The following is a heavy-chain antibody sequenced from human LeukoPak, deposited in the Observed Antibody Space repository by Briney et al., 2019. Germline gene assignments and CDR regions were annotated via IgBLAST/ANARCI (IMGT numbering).Heavy chain of an antibody. CDR2: ISSSSSYI. J-gene: IGHJ3*02. CDR3: ARAGDFWSGYLDAFDI. CDR1: GFTFSSYS. D-gene: IGHD3-3*01. Sequence: GGSLRLSCAASGFTFSSYSMNWVRQAPGKGLEWVSSISSSSSYIYYADSVKGRFTISRDNAKNSLYLQMNSLRAEDTAVYYCARAGDFWSGYLDAFDIWGQGTMVTVSS. V-gene: IGHV3-21*01.